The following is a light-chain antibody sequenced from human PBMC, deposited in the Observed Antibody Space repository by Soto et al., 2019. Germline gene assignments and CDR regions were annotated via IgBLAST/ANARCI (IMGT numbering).Light chain of an antibody. CDR3: QQRSNWPLLA. J-gene: IGKJ4*01. V-gene: IGKV3-11*01. Sequence: EIVLTQSPATLSLSPGERATLSCRASQSVSSYLAWYQQTPGQAPRLLIYDASIRSTGSPARFSGSGSGTDFTLTNSSLEPDDLAVYYCQQRSNWPLLAFGGGTKVEIK. CDR1: QSVSSY. CDR2: DAS.